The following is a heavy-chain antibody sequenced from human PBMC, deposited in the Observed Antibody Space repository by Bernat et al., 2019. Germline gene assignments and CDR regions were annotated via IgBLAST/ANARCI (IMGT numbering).Heavy chain of an antibody. CDR1: GFIFSSYG. CDR3: AKGPWERPEY. D-gene: IGHD1-26*01. CDR2: ISYDGSAK. J-gene: IGHJ4*02. V-gene: IGHV3-30*18. Sequence: QEQLVESGGGVVQPGRSLRLSCAGSGFIFSSYGMHWVRQAPGKGLEWMAVISYDGSAKSYADSVKGRFTISRDNTNNMLYLQMSSLTTEDTAVYYCAKGPWERPEYWGQGTLVTVSS.